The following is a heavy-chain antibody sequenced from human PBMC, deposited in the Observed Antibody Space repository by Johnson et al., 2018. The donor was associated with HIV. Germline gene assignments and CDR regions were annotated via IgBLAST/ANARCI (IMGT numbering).Heavy chain of an antibody. CDR3: AREFTLDWLNPTI. CDR2: ISYDGGEK. Sequence: QVQLVESGGGVVQPGRSLRLSCAASGFTFNSYPMHWVRQAPGKGLEWVAVISYDGGEKYYADSVKGRFTISRDNTKNTLYLQMNSLRPEDTAVYYCAREFTLDWLNPTIWGQGTMVTVSS. J-gene: IGHJ3*02. CDR1: GFTFNSYP. V-gene: IGHV3-30*04. D-gene: IGHD3-3*01.